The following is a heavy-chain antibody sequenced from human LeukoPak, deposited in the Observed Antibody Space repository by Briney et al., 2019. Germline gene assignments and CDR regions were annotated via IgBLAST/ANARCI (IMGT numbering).Heavy chain of an antibody. CDR2: ISGDGGST. Sequence: GGSLRLSCAASGFTFDDYAMHWVRQAPGKGLEWVSLISGDGGSTYYADSVKGRFTIFRDNSKNSLYLQMNSLRTEDTALYYCAKAPSITMVRGVLPPIDYWGQGTLVTVSS. V-gene: IGHV3-43*02. CDR3: AKAPSITMVRGVLPPIDY. J-gene: IGHJ4*02. CDR1: GFTFDDYA. D-gene: IGHD3-10*01.